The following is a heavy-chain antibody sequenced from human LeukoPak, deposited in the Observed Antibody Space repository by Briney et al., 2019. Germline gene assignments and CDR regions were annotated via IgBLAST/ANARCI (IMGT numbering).Heavy chain of an antibody. J-gene: IGHJ4*02. V-gene: IGHV3-48*03. CDR1: GFTFSNYA. CDR2: ISSSGSTI. D-gene: IGHD2-15*01. Sequence: GGSLRVSCEASGFTFSNYAMSWVRQAPGKGLEWVSYISSSGSTIYYADTVKGRFTISRDNAKNSLYLQMNSLRAEDTAVYYCAKVPSRVVVVAATGYYFDYWGQGTLVTVSS. CDR3: AKVPSRVVVVAATGYYFDY.